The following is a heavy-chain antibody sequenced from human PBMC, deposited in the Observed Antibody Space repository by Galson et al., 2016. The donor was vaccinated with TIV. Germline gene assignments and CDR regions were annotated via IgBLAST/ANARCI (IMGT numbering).Heavy chain of an antibody. Sequence: ETLSLTCTVSGGSITDISYYWGWIRQPPGKGLEWIASIYYSGTYYNPSLKSRVTMSLDTSKNQFSLKLSAVTAADTAFYYCARERVPPGPDIGSWFNPWGQGSLVTVSS. CDR1: GGSITDISYY. CDR2: IYYSGT. V-gene: IGHV4-39*07. CDR3: ARERVPPGPDIGSWFNP. D-gene: IGHD2-2*01. J-gene: IGHJ5*02.